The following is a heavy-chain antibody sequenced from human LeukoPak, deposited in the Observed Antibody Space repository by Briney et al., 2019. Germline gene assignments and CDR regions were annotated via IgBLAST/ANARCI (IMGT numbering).Heavy chain of an antibody. Sequence: SETLSLTCAVYGGSFSGYYWSWIRQPPGKGLEWIGEINHSGSTNYNPSLKSRVTISVDTSKNQFSLKLSSVTAADTAVYYCARGRRVLRFLEWLPQGYFDYWGQGTLVTVSS. V-gene: IGHV4-34*01. D-gene: IGHD3-3*01. CDR1: GGSFSGYY. CDR3: ARGRRVLRFLEWLPQGYFDY. CDR2: INHSGST. J-gene: IGHJ4*02.